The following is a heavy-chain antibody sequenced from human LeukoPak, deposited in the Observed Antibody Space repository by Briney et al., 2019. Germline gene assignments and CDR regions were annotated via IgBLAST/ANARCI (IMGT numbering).Heavy chain of an antibody. Sequence: ASVKVSCKASAYTVTDYYVHWVRPAPGQGLEWMGRINPSSGDTNYSQNFQGRVTMTRDTSIGTAYMELSRLRSDDTAVYYCATTSGYFYYWGQGTLVTVSS. CDR1: AYTVTDYY. D-gene: IGHD1-26*01. CDR3: ATTSGYFYY. V-gene: IGHV1-2*06. CDR2: INPSSGDT. J-gene: IGHJ4*02.